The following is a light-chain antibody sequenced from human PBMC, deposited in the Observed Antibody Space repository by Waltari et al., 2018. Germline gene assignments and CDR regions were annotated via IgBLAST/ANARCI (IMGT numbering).Light chain of an antibody. CDR3: CSYTGSSTSYG. CDR2: EAT. Sequence: QSALSQPASVSGSPGQSLTITCTGASTDLASYNLVAWYQHHPNRSPKLIIYEATKRPSVISHRCSCAKSGATASLRISGLQADDEADYYCCSYTGSSTSYGCGGGTKVTVL. V-gene: IGLV2-23*01. CDR1: STDLASYNL. J-gene: IGLJ1*01.